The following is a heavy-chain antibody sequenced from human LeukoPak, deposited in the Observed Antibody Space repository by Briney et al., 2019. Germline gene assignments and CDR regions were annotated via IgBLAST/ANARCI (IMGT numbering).Heavy chain of an antibody. Sequence: GGSLRLSCAASGFTVSNNYMSWVRQAPGKGLEWVSVIYSGGSTYYADSVKGRFTISRDTSKNTLSLQMNSLRAEDTAVYYCASLSLGHYWGQGTLVTVSS. CDR2: IYSGGST. CDR3: ASLSLGHY. V-gene: IGHV3-53*01. CDR1: GFTVSNNY. D-gene: IGHD6-6*01. J-gene: IGHJ4*02.